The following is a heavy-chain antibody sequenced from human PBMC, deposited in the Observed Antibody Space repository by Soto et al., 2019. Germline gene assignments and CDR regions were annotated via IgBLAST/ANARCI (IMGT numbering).Heavy chain of an antibody. CDR3: ARGGDYAIDY. D-gene: IGHD4-17*01. Sequence: NPSETLSLTCTVSGGSISSYYWSWTRQPPGKGLEWIGYIYYSGSTNYNPSLKSRVTISVDTSKNQFSLKLSSVTAADTAVYYCARGGDYAIDYWGQGTLVTVSS. J-gene: IGHJ4*02. V-gene: IGHV4-59*01. CDR1: GGSISSYY. CDR2: IYYSGST.